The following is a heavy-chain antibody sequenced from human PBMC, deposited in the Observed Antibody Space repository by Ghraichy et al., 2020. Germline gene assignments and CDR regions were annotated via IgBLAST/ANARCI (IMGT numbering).Heavy chain of an antibody. V-gene: IGHV2-5*02. CDR3: AHSMEMATIGAYYYGMDV. CDR1: GFSLSTSGVG. J-gene: IGHJ6*02. Sequence: SGPTLVKPTQTLTLTCTFSGFSLSTSGVGVGWIRQPPGKALEWLALIYWDDDKRYSPSLKSRLTITKDTSKNQVVLTMTNMDPVDTATYYCAHSMEMATIGAYYYGMDVWGQGTTVTVSS. D-gene: IGHD5-24*01. CDR2: IYWDDDK.